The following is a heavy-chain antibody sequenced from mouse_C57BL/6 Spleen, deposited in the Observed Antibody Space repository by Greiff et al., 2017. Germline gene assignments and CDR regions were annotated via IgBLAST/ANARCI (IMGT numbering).Heavy chain of an antibody. V-gene: IGHV14-4*01. D-gene: IGHD1-1*01. CDR2: IDPENGDT. CDR1: GFNIKDDY. Sequence: EVKLMESGAELVRPGASVKLSCTASGFNIKDDYMHWVKQRPEQGLEWIGWIDPENGDTEYASKFQGKATLTADTSSNTAYLQLSSLTSEDTAVYYCTTTHYYGSSYWYFDVWGTGTTVTVSS. CDR3: TTTHYYGSSYWYFDV. J-gene: IGHJ1*03.